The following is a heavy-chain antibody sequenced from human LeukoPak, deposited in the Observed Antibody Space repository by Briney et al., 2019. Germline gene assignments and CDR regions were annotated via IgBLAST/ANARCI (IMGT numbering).Heavy chain of an antibody. Sequence: GGSLTLSCAASGFFVSDNYMAWVRQAPEKGLEWVSTIYSGGSTYYARSVGGRFVISRDTSKNSFFLQMDGLRVEDTAVYFCARAACSGVSCYGADFYYYMDVWGEGTTVTVSS. CDR3: ARAACSGVSCYGADFYYYMDV. CDR2: IYSGGST. CDR1: GFFVSDNY. V-gene: IGHV3-53*01. J-gene: IGHJ6*03. D-gene: IGHD2-15*01.